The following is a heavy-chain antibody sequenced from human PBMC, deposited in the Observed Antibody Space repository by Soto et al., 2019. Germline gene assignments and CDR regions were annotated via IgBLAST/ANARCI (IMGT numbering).Heavy chain of an antibody. D-gene: IGHD3-22*01. V-gene: IGHV1-69*13. J-gene: IGHJ3*02. CDR1: GGTFSSYA. Sequence: ASVKVSCKASGGTFSSYATSWVRQAPGQGLEWMGGIIPIFGTANYAQKFQGRVTITADESTSTAYMELSSLRSEDTAVYYCTRDHQDVDSSGYYSHDAFDIWGQGTMVTVSS. CDR2: IIPIFGTA. CDR3: TRDHQDVDSSGYYSHDAFDI.